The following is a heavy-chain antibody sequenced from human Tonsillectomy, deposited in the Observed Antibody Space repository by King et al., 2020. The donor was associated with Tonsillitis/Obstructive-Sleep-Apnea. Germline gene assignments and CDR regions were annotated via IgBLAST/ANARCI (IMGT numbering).Heavy chain of an antibody. Sequence: EQLVQSGSELKKPGASVKVSCKASGYTFTSYAMNWVRQAPGQGLEWMGWINTNTGNPTYAQGFTGRFVFSLDTSVSTAYLQINGLKAEDTALYYCARDPRVAVAGSFDYWGQGTLVTVSS. CDR3: ARDPRVAVAGSFDY. CDR1: GYTFTSYA. J-gene: IGHJ4*02. D-gene: IGHD6-19*01. V-gene: IGHV7-4-1*02. CDR2: INTNTGNP.